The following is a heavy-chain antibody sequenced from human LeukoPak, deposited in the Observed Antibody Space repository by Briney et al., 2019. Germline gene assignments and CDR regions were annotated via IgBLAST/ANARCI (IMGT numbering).Heavy chain of an antibody. D-gene: IGHD3-16*01. CDR3: ARDWGSLNWFDP. CDR1: GGTFSSYA. Sequence: SVKVSCKASGGTFSSYAISWVRQAPGQGLEWMGGIIPIFGTANYAQKFQGRVTITADESTCTAYMELSSLRSEDTAVYYCARDWGSLNWFDPWGQGTLVTVSS. CDR2: IIPIFGTA. V-gene: IGHV1-69*13. J-gene: IGHJ5*02.